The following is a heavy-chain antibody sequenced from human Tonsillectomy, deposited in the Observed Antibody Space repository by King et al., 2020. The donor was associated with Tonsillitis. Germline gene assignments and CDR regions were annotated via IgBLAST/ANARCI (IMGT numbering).Heavy chain of an antibody. CDR2: ISYDASNK. V-gene: IGHV3-30-3*01. D-gene: IGHD6-19*01. CDR1: GFTFSTYA. CDR3: VRALKWGSGWSGGRDV. Sequence: VQLVESGGGVVQPGRSLRLSCAASGFTFSTYALHWVRQAPGKGLEWVAVISYDASNKYYVDSVKGRFTISRDNSKNTLYLQMNSLRAEDTAVYYCVRALKWGSGWSGGRDVWGQGTTVTVPS. J-gene: IGHJ6*02.